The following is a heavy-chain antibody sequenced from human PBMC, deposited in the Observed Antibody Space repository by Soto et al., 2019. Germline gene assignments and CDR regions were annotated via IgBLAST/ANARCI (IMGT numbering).Heavy chain of an antibody. Sequence: QVQLVQSGAEEKKPGASVKVSCKASGYTFISYAMHWVRQAPGQSLEWMGWINPGNGDTKYSQTLQGRVTLTRDTSASTAYMELTSLSSLDTAVYYCAAGGGGSRYWGQGTLVTVSS. CDR3: AAGGGGSRY. CDR1: GYTFISYA. J-gene: IGHJ4*02. D-gene: IGHD2-15*01. V-gene: IGHV1-3*05. CDR2: INPGNGDT.